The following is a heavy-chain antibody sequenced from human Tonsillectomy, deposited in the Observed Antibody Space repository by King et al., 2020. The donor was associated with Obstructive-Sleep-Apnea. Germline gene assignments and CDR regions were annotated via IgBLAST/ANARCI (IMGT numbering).Heavy chain of an antibody. CDR1: GFTFSVYY. V-gene: IGHV3-11*01. D-gene: IGHD3-22*01. CDR3: ARDHNYDSSGFCDAFDI. Sequence: VQLVESGGGLVKPGGSLRLSCAASGFTFSVYYMSWIRQAPWKGLEWVAYISSSGSTIYYSDSVKGRFTISRDNAKNSLYLQMNSLRAEDTAVYYCARDHNYDSSGFCDAFDIWGQGTMVTVSS. CDR2: ISSSGSTI. J-gene: IGHJ3*02.